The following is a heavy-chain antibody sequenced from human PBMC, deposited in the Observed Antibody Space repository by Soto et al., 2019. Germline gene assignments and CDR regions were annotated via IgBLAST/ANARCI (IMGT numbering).Heavy chain of an antibody. Sequence: GGSLRLSCAASGFTFSSYAMHWVRQAPGKGLEWVAVISYDGSNKYYADSVKGRFTISRDNSKNTLYLQMNSLRAEDTAVYYCARDPGLWLVDSDYWGQGTLVTVSS. J-gene: IGHJ4*02. CDR3: ARDPGLWLVDSDY. CDR1: GFTFSSYA. D-gene: IGHD6-19*01. CDR2: ISYDGSNK. V-gene: IGHV3-30-3*01.